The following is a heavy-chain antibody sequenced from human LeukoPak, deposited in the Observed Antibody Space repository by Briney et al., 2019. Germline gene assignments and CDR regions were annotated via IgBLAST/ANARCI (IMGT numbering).Heavy chain of an antibody. D-gene: IGHD5-24*01. CDR2: IIPILGIA. CDR1: GGTFSSYT. V-gene: IGHV1-69*04. Sequence: SVKVSCKASGGTFSSYTISWVRQAPGQGLEWMGRIIPILGIANYAQKFQGRVTITADKFTSTAYMELSSLRSEDTAVYYCARDKRRDGYNSWGQGTLVTVSS. J-gene: IGHJ4*02. CDR3: ARDKRRDGYNS.